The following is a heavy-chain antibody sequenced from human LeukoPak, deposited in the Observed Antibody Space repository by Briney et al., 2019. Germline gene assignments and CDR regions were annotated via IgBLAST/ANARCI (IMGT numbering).Heavy chain of an antibody. CDR1: GYSISTGYY. CDR2: ISSSGST. J-gene: IGHJ3*02. CDR3: ARGPYSYDSSGAFDI. Sequence: SETLSLTCTVSGYSISTGYYWSWIRQPAGKGLEWIGRISSSGSTNYNPSLKSRVTISVDTSKNQFSLKLGSVTAADTAVYFCARGPYSYDSSGAFDIWGQGTMVTVSS. D-gene: IGHD3-22*01. V-gene: IGHV4-38-2*02.